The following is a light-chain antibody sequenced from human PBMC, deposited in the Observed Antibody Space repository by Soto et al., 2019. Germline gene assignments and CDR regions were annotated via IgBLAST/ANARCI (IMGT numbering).Light chain of an antibody. J-gene: IGLJ1*01. Sequence: QSALTQPPSASGSPGQSVTISCSGTKNDIGVYDFVSWYQHHPGKAPRLIIYEVSNRPSGISNRFSGSKSGNTASLTISGLQADDEADYYCSSYTSTSSYVFGTGTKVTVL. CDR1: KNDIGVYDF. V-gene: IGLV2-14*01. CDR3: SSYTSTSSYV. CDR2: EVS.